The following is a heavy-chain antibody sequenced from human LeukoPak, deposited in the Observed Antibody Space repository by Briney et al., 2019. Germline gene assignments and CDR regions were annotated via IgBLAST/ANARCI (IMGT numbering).Heavy chain of an antibody. D-gene: IGHD2-2*01. CDR1: GFTFSSYW. J-gene: IGHJ1*01. V-gene: IGHV3-74*01. CDR3: AREEDEMVPAATYFQH. Sequence: GGSLRLSCAASGFTFSSYWMHWVRQAPGKGLVWVSRINSDGSSTSYADSVKGRFTISRDNAKNTLYLQMNSLRAEDTAVYYCAREEDEMVPAATYFQHWGQGTLVTVSS. CDR2: INSDGSST.